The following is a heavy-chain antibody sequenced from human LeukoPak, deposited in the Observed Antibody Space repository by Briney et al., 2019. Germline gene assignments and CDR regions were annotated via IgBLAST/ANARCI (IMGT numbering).Heavy chain of an antibody. J-gene: IGHJ4*02. CDR1: GFTFSFYA. CDR2: ISNDGSKK. Sequence: PRRSLRLSCAASGFTFSFYAMHWVRQAPGKGLEWVAIISNDGSKKYYADSVKGRFTISRDNAKNSLYLQMNSLRAEDTAVYYCARDQDSYDILTGAGYDDYWGQGTLVTVSS. D-gene: IGHD3-9*01. CDR3: ARDQDSYDILTGAGYDDY. V-gene: IGHV3-30*04.